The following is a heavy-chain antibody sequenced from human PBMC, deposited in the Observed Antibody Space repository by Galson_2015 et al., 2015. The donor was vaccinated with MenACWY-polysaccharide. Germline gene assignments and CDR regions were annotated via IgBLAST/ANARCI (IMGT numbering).Heavy chain of an antibody. CDR1: GFSFSTYW. CDR3: ARPSSGGSYYND. V-gene: IGHV3-7*01. Sequence: SLRLSCAASGFSFSTYWMSWVRQAPGKGLEWVANINQGGTEERYVDSMKGRFTISRDNAQNSVYLQMNGLRAEDTAVYYCARPSSGGSYYNDWGQGTLVTVSS. D-gene: IGHD2-15*01. J-gene: IGHJ4*02. CDR2: INQGGTEE.